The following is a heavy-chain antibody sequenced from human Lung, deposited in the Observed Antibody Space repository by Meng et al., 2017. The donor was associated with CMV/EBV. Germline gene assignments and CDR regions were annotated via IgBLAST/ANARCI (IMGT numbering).Heavy chain of an antibody. CDR1: GYTFTSYD. CDR2: INPNSGGT. Sequence: ASVXVSXXASGYTFTSYDINWVRQATGQGLEWMGWINPNSGGTNYAQKFQGRVAMTRDTSISTAYMELSRLRSDDTAVYYCARDSSSRWSITGATSWFDPWGQGXLVTVSS. CDR3: ARDSSSRWSITGATSWFDP. J-gene: IGHJ5*02. V-gene: IGHV1-2*02. D-gene: IGHD1-14*01.